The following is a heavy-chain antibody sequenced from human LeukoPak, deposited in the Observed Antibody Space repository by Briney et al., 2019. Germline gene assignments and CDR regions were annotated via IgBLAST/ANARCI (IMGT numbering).Heavy chain of an antibody. CDR3: ARVGYYYSVDC. J-gene: IGHJ4*02. D-gene: IGHD3-22*01. V-gene: IGHV4-30-2*01. CDR1: GCSISSGGYS. CDR2: IYHSGST. Sequence: SQTLSLTCAVSGCSISSGGYSCIWIRQPPGKDLEWIGYIYHSGSTYYNPSLKSRLTISVDRSKIQFSLKLSSVTAADTAVYYCARVGYYYSVDCWGQGTLVTVSS.